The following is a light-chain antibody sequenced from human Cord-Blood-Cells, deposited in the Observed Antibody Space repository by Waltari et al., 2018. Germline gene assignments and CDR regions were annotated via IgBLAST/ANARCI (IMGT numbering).Light chain of an antibody. CDR1: QSVSSSY. J-gene: IGKJ1*01. V-gene: IGKV3-20*01. Sequence: EFVLTQSPGTLSLSPGERAPLSCRASQSVSSSYLAWYHQKPGQAPRLLIYGASSRATGIPDRFSGSGSGTEFTLTISRLEPEDVAVYYCQQYGSSPLWTFGQGTKVEIK. CDR2: GAS. CDR3: QQYGSSPLWT.